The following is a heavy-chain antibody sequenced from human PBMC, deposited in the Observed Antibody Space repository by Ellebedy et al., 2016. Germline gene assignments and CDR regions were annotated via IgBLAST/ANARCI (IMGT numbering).Heavy chain of an antibody. CDR2: ISGSGGTT. V-gene: IGHV3-23*01. Sequence: GESLKISXAASGFTFSSYAMSWVRRAPGKGLEWVSGISGSGGTTHYADSVKGRFTMSRDNSKNTLSLQMNSLRAEDTAVYYCAKDRWDSSNSYYFDYWGQGTLVTVSS. CDR1: GFTFSSYA. J-gene: IGHJ4*02. D-gene: IGHD6-13*01. CDR3: AKDRWDSSNSYYFDY.